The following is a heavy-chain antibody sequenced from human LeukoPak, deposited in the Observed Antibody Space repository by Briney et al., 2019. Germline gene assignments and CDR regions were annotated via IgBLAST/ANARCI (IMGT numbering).Heavy chain of an antibody. CDR2: ISSSSSYI. CDR3: AREYEAVDFDY. CDR1: GFTFSSYS. Sequence: GGSLRLSCAASGFTFSSYSMNWVCQAPGKGLEWVSSISSSSSYIYYADSVKGRFTISRDNAKNSLYLQMNSLRAEDTAVYYCAREYEAVDFDYWGQGTLVTVSS. J-gene: IGHJ4*02. D-gene: IGHD6-19*01. V-gene: IGHV3-21*01.